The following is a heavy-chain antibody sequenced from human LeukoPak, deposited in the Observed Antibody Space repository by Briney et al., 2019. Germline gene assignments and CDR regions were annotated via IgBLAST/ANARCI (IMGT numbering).Heavy chain of an antibody. D-gene: IGHD3-22*01. V-gene: IGHV4-4*07. CDR2: IYTSGST. CDR1: GGSISSYY. Sequence: SETLSLTCTVSGGSISSYYWSWIRQPAGKGLEWIGRIYTSGSTNYNPSLKSRVTISVDTSKNQFSLKLSSVTAADTAVYYCARADYYDSSGYSLDYWGQGTLVTVSS. J-gene: IGHJ4*02. CDR3: ARADYYDSSGYSLDY.